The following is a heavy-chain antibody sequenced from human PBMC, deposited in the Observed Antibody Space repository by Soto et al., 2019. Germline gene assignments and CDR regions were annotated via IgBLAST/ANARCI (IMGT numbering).Heavy chain of an antibody. Sequence: GGSLRLSCAASGFTFSSYAMSWVRQAPGKGLEWVSAISGSGGSTYYADSVKGRFTISRDNSKNTLYLQMNSLRAEDTAVYYCAKDAAPMLTGTFLRETPYYYYGMDVWGQGTTVTVSS. V-gene: IGHV3-23*01. D-gene: IGHD1-7*01. CDR2: ISGSGGST. J-gene: IGHJ6*02. CDR1: GFTFSSYA. CDR3: AKDAAPMLTGTFLRETPYYYYGMDV.